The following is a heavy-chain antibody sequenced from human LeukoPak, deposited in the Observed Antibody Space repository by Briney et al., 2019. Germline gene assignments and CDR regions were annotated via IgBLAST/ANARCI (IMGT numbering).Heavy chain of an antibody. CDR3: ARRGNWGFFDY. D-gene: IGHD7-27*01. J-gene: IGHJ4*02. V-gene: IGHV4-4*09. CDR1: GGSISSNY. Sequence: TSETLSLTRTVSGGSISSNYWSWIRQPPGKGREWIGYINTSGSTNYNPSLKSRVSISLDTSRNQFSLKLTSVTAADTAVYYCARRGNWGFFDYWGQGILVSVSS. CDR2: INTSGST.